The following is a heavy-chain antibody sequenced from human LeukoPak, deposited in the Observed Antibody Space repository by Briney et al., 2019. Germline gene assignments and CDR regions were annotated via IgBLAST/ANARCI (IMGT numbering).Heavy chain of an antibody. J-gene: IGHJ4*02. CDR2: IYYSGST. Sequence: PSETLSLTCTVSGGSISSYYWSWTRQPPGKGLEWIGYIYYSGSTNYNPSLKSRVTISVDTSKNQFSLKLSSVTAADTAVYYCARVSGFWSGFGYFDYWGQGTLVTVSS. CDR3: ARVSGFWSGFGYFDY. D-gene: IGHD3-3*01. V-gene: IGHV4-59*01. CDR1: GGSISSYY.